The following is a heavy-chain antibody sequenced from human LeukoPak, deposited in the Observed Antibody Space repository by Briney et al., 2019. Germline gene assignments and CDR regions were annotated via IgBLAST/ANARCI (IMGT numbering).Heavy chain of an antibody. CDR3: AREYYDSSGYYYFDY. D-gene: IGHD3-22*01. J-gene: IGHJ4*02. Sequence: GGSLRLSCAASGFTFSDYYMSWIRQAPGKGLEWVSYISSSGSTIYYADSVKGRFTISRDNAKNSLYLQMNSLRAEDTAVYCCAREYYDSSGYYYFDYWGQGTLVTVSS. V-gene: IGHV3-11*04. CDR1: GFTFSDYY. CDR2: ISSSGSTI.